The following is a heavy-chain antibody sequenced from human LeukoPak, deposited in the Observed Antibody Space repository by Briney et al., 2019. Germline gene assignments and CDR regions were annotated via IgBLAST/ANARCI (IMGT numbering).Heavy chain of an antibody. CDR3: VRGANYDSGSYYRDGYLQN. J-gene: IGHJ1*01. V-gene: IGHV3-53*01. Sequence: GGSLRLSCAVSGFTVSSNYMTWVRQAPGKGLEWVSFIYSGGSTYYADSVKGRFTISRDNSKNTVYLQMNNLTAEDTALYYCVRGANYDSGSYYRDGYLQNWGQGTLVTVSS. CDR2: IYSGGST. D-gene: IGHD3-10*01. CDR1: GFTVSSNY.